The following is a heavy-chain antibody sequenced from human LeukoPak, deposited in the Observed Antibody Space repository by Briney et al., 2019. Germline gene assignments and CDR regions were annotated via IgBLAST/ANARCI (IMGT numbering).Heavy chain of an antibody. CDR3: ARVVRNYGSGRNYYFDY. CDR1: GGFISTYY. CDR2: IYYSGST. J-gene: IGHJ4*02. V-gene: IGHV4-59*05. D-gene: IGHD3-10*01. Sequence: PSETLSLTCTVSGGFISTYYWSWIRQPAGKGLEWIGSIYYSGSTYYNPSLKSRVTISVDTSKNQFSLKLSSVTAADTAVYYCARVVRNYGSGRNYYFDYWGQGTLVTVSS.